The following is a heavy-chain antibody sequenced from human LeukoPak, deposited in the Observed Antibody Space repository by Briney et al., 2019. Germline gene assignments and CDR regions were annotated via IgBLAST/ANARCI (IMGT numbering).Heavy chain of an antibody. CDR3: ARDFSYYDSSGSAED. Sequence: VASVKVSCKASGYTFTGYYMHWVRQAPGQGLEWMGWINPNSGGTKYAQKFQGRVTMTRDTSISTAYMELSRLRSDDTAVYYCARDFSYYDSSGSAEDWGQGTLVTVSS. CDR1: GYTFTGYY. J-gene: IGHJ4*02. V-gene: IGHV1-2*02. D-gene: IGHD3-22*01. CDR2: INPNSGGT.